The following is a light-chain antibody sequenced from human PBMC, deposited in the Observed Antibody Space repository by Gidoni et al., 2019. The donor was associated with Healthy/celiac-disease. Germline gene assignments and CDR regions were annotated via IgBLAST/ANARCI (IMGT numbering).Light chain of an antibody. J-gene: IGKJ1*01. CDR3: QQYYSTPT. CDR2: WAS. V-gene: IGKV4-1*01. CDR1: QSVLYSSNNKNY. Sequence: INCKSSQSVLYSSNNKNYLAWYQQKPGQPPKLLIYWASTRESGVPDRFSGSGSGTDYTLTISSLQAEDVAVYYCQQYYSTPTFGQGTKVEIK.